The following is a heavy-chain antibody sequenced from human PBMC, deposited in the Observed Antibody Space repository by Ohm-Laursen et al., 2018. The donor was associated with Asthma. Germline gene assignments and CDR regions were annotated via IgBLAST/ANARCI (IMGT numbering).Heavy chain of an antibody. Sequence: SQTLSRTCPVSGDSISSGDYYWSGIRQRPGRGLEWIGYIDNSGNTYYNQSLKSRVIISANTSKNQFTLKLSSVTTADTAVYYCASYSGSLVWDYCYGMDVWGQGTTVTVSS. D-gene: IGHD3-16*01. CDR1: GDSISSGDYY. V-gene: IGHV4-31*03. J-gene: IGHJ6*02. CDR3: ASYSGSLVWDYCYGMDV. CDR2: IDNSGNT.